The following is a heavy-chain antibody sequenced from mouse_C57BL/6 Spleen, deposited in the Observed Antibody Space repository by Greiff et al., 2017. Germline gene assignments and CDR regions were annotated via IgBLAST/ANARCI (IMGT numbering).Heavy chain of an antibody. V-gene: IGHV1-76*01. CDR3: AGIYYGSPFAY. CDR1: GYTFTDYY. CDR2: IYPGSGNT. D-gene: IGHD1-1*01. J-gene: IGHJ3*01. Sequence: QVQLLQSGAELVRPGASVKLSCKASGYTFTDYYINWVQQRPGQGLEWIARIYPGSGNTYYNEKFKGKATLTAEKSSSTAYMQLSSLTSEDAAVYFCAGIYYGSPFAYWGQGTLVTVSA.